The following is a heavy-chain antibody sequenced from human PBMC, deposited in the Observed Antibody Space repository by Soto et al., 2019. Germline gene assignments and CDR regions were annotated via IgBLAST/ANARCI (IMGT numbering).Heavy chain of an antibody. CDR1: GFTFSSYG. CDR2: ISYDGSNK. D-gene: IGHD2-21*02. V-gene: IGHV3-30*18. Sequence: GGSLRLSCAASGFTFSSYGMHWVRQAPGKGLEWVAVISYDGSNKYYADSVKGRFTISRDNSKNTLYLQMNSLRAEDTAVYYCAKDGVSSVVTPSCDYSYGMDVWGQGTMVTVSS. J-gene: IGHJ6*02. CDR3: AKDGVSSVVTPSCDYSYGMDV.